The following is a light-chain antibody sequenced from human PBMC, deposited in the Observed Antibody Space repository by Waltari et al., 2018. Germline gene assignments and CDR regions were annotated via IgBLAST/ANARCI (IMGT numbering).Light chain of an antibody. CDR2: EVI. CDR1: SSDVGSYNL. J-gene: IGLJ2*01. Sequence: QSALAQPASVSGSPGQSITISCTGTSSDVGSYNLVSWYQQHPGKVPKLMIYEVIKRPSGVSNRFSGSKSGNTASLTISGLQAEDEADYYCCSYVGGSSLIFGGGDQADRP. V-gene: IGLV2-23*02. CDR3: CSYVGGSSLI.